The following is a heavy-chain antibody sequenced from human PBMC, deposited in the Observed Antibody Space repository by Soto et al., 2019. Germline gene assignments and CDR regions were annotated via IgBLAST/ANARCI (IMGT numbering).Heavy chain of an antibody. CDR1: GGSISSSSYY. J-gene: IGHJ5*02. D-gene: IGHD3-16*01. Sequence: SETLSLTCTVSGGSISSSSYYWGWIRQPPGKGLEWIGSIYYSGSTYYNPSLKSRVTISVDTSKNQFSLKLSSVTAADTAVYYCAGLRSGGSWFDPWGRGTLVTVSS. CDR2: IYYSGST. V-gene: IGHV4-39*01. CDR3: AGLRSGGSWFDP.